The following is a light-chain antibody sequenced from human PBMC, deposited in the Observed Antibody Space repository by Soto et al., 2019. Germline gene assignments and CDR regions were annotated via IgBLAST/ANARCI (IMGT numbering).Light chain of an antibody. Sequence: QSFLSLPPSVCGAPGQRITISCSGSISNIGAGNAVHWYQHLPGTATKLLMYGNNNRPSGVPDRFYGSKSGTSASLAITGLQAEDEADYYCQSYDSSLSGTVFGTGTEVTV. CDR1: ISNIGAGNA. V-gene: IGLV1-40*01. CDR2: GNN. J-gene: IGLJ1*01. CDR3: QSYDSSLSGTV.